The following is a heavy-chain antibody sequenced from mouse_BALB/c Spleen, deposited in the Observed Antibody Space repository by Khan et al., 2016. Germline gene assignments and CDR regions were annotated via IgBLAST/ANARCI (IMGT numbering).Heavy chain of an antibody. CDR1: GYAFSNSW. CDR2: IYPGDGDS. D-gene: IGHD1-1*01. Sequence: QVQLKQSGPELVKPGASVKISCKASGYAFSNSWMNWVKQRPGQGLEWIGRIYPGDGDSNFNGKFRDKATLTADKSSSTAYMLLSSLTPVDSAVYFCARGDYGRYYFDYWGQGTTLTVSS. J-gene: IGHJ2*01. V-gene: IGHV1-82*01. CDR3: ARGDYGRYYFDY.